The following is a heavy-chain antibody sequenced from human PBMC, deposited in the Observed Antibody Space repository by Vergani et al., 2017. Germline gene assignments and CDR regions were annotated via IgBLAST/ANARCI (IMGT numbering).Heavy chain of an antibody. CDR2: MYHSGST. CDR3: GRVEDFDCLGSRLLDL. V-gene: IGHV4-59*01. CDR1: GGSLSGYY. D-gene: IGHD3-10*02. J-gene: IGHJ5*02. Sequence: QVRLQESGPGLVKPSETLSLTCSVSGGSLSGYYRSWIRQPPGKELEWIGYMYHSGSTNYNPPLETRVTISGDTSKNQFSLKRNSVTAADTAVYYCGRVEDFDCLGSRLLDLLGQGILVTVSS.